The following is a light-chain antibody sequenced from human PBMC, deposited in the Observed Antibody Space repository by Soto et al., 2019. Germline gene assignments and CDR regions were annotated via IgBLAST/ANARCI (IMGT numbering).Light chain of an antibody. J-gene: IGKJ2*01. CDR2: DAY. CDR3: QQRSDGPAYT. V-gene: IGKV3-11*01. CDR1: QSVSSH. Sequence: EVVLTQSPATLSLSPGERATLSCRASQSVSSHLAWYQQRPGQAPRLLIYDAYNRATGIPGRFSGSGYGTDFTLIISSLEPEDFALYYCQQRSDGPAYTFGQGTRLDIK.